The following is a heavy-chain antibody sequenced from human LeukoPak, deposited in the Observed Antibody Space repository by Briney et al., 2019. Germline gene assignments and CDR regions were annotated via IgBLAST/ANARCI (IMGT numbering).Heavy chain of an antibody. D-gene: IGHD3-22*01. Sequence: GGSLRLSCAASGFTFSSYAMSWVRQAPGKGLEWVSAISGSGGSTYYADSVKGRFTISRDNSKNTLYLQMNSLRAEDTAVYYCARGMRDYYDSSGYYHLPLDYWGQGTLVTVSS. CDR1: GFTFSSYA. CDR3: ARGMRDYYDSSGYYHLPLDY. J-gene: IGHJ4*02. V-gene: IGHV3-23*01. CDR2: ISGSGGST.